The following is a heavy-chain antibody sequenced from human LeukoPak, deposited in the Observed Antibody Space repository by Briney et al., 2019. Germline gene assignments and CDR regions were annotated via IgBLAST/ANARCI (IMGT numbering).Heavy chain of an antibody. Sequence: PGGSLRLSCAASGFTFSSYGMHWVRQAPGKGLEWVAVISYDGSNKYYADSVKGRFTISRDNSKNTLYLQMNSLRAEDTAVYYCARGWELDPWGQGTLVTVSS. J-gene: IGHJ5*02. CDR1: GFTFSSYG. V-gene: IGHV3-30*03. D-gene: IGHD1-26*01. CDR2: ISYDGSNK. CDR3: ARGWELDP.